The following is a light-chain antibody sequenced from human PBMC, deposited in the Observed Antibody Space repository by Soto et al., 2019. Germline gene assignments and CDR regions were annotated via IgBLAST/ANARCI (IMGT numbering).Light chain of an antibody. CDR2: SDI. Sequence: QSVLTQPPSVSGAPGQRPTISCTGSSSNIGAGYDVHWYQQFPGTAPKLLIFSDINRPSGVPARFSASKSGSSASLAISGLQAEDEADYYCQSYDSVLSASVFGGGTKLTVL. CDR1: SSNIGAGYD. J-gene: IGLJ2*01. CDR3: QSYDSVLSASV. V-gene: IGLV1-40*01.